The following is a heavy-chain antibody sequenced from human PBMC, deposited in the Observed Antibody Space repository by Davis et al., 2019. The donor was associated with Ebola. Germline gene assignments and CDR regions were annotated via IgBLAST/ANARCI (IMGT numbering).Heavy chain of an antibody. V-gene: IGHV3-23*01. Sequence: GESLKISCAASGFTFSNYDMGWVRQVPGKGLEWVSGVSGSAGSTYYADSVKGRFTISRDNSKNTLYLQMNSLRAEDTAVYYCARSFMERYFDYWGQGTVVTVSS. CDR3: ARSFMERYFDY. J-gene: IGHJ4*02. CDR1: GFTFSNYD. D-gene: IGHD1-1*01. CDR2: VSGSAGST.